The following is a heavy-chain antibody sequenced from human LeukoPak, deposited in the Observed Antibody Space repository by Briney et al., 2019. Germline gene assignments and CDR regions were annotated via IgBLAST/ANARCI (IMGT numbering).Heavy chain of an antibody. J-gene: IGHJ5*02. D-gene: IGHD2-2*01. CDR2: IYYSGST. CDR3: ARDLWCSSTSCSA. V-gene: IGHV4-59*12. CDR1: GGSISSYY. Sequence: SETLPLTCTVSGGSISSYYWSWIRQPPGKGLEWVGYIYYSGSTNYNPSLKSRVTISVDTSKYQFSLKLSSVTAADTAVYYCARDLWCSSTSCSAWGQGTLVTVSS.